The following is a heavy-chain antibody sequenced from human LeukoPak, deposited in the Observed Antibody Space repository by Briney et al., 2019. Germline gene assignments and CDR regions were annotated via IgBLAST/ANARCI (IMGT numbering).Heavy chain of an antibody. CDR3: TTDFDM. CDR1: GFTFTNAW. V-gene: IGHV3-15*04. CDR2: IESTAVGGTA. J-gene: IGHJ3*02. Sequence: GGSLRLSCSASGFTFTNAWMSWVRQAPGKGLEWVGRIESTAVGGTADYAAPVRGRFTISRDDSKNTLYLQMNSLKIEDTGVYYCTTDFDMWGQGTMATVSS.